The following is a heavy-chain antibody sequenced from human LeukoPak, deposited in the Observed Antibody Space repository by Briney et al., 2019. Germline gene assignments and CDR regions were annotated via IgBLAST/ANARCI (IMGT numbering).Heavy chain of an antibody. J-gene: IGHJ4*02. CDR1: GGSISSYY. V-gene: IGHV4-59*01. D-gene: IGHD4-17*01. Sequence: SETLSLTXTVSGGSISSYYWSWIRQPPGKGLEWIGYIYYSGSTNYNPSLKSRVTISVDTSKNQFSLKLSSVTAADTAVYYCARGVDYGTFDYWGQGTLVTVSS. CDR2: IYYSGST. CDR3: ARGVDYGTFDY.